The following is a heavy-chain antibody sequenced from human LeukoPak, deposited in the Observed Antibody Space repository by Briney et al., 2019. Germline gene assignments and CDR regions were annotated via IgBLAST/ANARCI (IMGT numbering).Heavy chain of an antibody. V-gene: IGHV4-61*08. J-gene: IGHJ6*03. CDR3: ARSVEGYCSGGSCYSYYYYMDV. Sequence: SETLSLTCTVSDYSISSGYGYYWGWIRQPPGKGLEWIGYVYYSGSTNYNPSLKSRVTISVDTSKNQFSLKLSSATAADTAVYYCARSVEGYCSGGSCYSYYYYMDVWGKGTTVTVSS. D-gene: IGHD2-15*01. CDR1: DYSISSGYGYY. CDR2: VYYSGST.